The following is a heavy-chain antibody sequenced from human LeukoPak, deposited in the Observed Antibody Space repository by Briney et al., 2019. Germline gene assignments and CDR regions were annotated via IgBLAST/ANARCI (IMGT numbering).Heavy chain of an antibody. D-gene: IGHD2-2*01. Sequence: SQTLSLTCTVSGGSISSYYWSWIRKRARQGLEWIGRIYTSGSTIYNPSIKSRVTMSVDTSKNQFSLKLSSVTAAYTAVYYWARGYCSSTSCVYFDYWGQGILVTVSS. J-gene: IGHJ4*02. CDR3: ARGYCSSTSCVYFDY. CDR1: GGSISSYY. V-gene: IGHV4-4*07. CDR2: IYTSGST.